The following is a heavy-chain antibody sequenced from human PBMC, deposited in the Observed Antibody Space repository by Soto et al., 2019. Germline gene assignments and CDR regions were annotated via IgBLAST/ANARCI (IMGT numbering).Heavy chain of an antibody. V-gene: IGHV1-8*01. J-gene: IGHJ4*02. D-gene: IGHD6-13*01. Sequence: ASVKVSCKASGYTFTSYDINWVRQATGQGLEWMGWMNPNSGKTGYAKKFQGRVTMTRNTSISTAYMELSSLRSEDTAVYYCARRVGSSWYGFKFDYWGQGTLVTVSS. CDR2: MNPNSGKT. CDR3: ARRVGSSWYGFKFDY. CDR1: GYTFTSYD.